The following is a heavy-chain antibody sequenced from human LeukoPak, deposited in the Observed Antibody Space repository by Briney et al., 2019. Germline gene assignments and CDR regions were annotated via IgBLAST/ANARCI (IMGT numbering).Heavy chain of an antibody. Sequence: PGGSLRLSCAASGFTFSSYWMSWVRQAPGKGLEWVANIKQDGSEKYYVDSVKGRFYISRDNAKNSLYLQMNSLRAEDTAVYYCARDLTGYSSGWFDPWGQGTLVTVSS. V-gene: IGHV3-7*01. J-gene: IGHJ5*02. CDR3: ARDLTGYSSGWFDP. CDR2: IKQDGSEK. CDR1: GFTFSSYW. D-gene: IGHD6-19*01.